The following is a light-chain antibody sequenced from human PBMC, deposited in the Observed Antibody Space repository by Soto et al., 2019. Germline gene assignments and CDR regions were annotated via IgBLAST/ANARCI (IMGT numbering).Light chain of an antibody. V-gene: IGKV1-5*03. CDR1: QSISVW. CDR3: PQYNSYSPT. CDR2: KAS. J-gene: IGKJ1*01. Sequence: VQMLQSLSTLSASVRDRVTITCRASQSISVWLAWYQQKAGKAPNLLIYKASRLESGVPSRFSGSGSETEFTLTISGLQPGDSATYYCPQYNSYSPTFCQGSMV.